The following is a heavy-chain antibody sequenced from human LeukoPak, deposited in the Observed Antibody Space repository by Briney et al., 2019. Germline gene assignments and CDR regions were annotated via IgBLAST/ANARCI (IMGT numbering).Heavy chain of an antibody. D-gene: IGHD5-18*01. V-gene: IGHV3-30*02. J-gene: IGHJ6*03. CDR3: ALVTDVDTAMAPYYYYMDV. Sequence: PGRSLRLSCAASGFTFSSYGMHWVRQAPGKGLEWVAFIRYDGSNKYYADSVKGRFTISRDNSKNTLYLQMNSLRAEDTAVYYCALVTDVDTAMAPYYYYMDVWGKGTTVTVSS. CDR2: IRYDGSNK. CDR1: GFTFSSYG.